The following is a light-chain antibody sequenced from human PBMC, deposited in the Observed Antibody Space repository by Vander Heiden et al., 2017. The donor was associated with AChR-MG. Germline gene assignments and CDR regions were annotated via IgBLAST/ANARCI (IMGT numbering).Light chain of an antibody. J-gene: IGLJ2*01. CDR2: EDN. CDR3: QSYDSSNVV. CDR1: SGSIASNY. Sequence: NFMLTQPHSVSESPGKTLTIPCTRRSGSIASNYVKWYQQRPGRAPTTVIYEDNRRPSGVPDRFSGAIDSSSNSASLTIYGLKTEDEDDYYCQSYDSSNVVFGGGTKLTVL. V-gene: IGLV6-57*04.